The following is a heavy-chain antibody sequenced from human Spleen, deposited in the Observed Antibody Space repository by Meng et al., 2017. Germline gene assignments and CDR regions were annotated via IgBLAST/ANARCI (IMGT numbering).Heavy chain of an antibody. CDR1: AGSIICSNW. D-gene: IGHD5-24*01. J-gene: IGHJ5*01. CDR3: ARLSLMATSGGFDS. Sequence: AELLTPGQGREKRSGTVQPTEAISAGSIICSNWWSVVRRRPGKRLGGIGESYHGGSTNYNTSLKSPVPIRLDKSKEHFSQKLISVTATDAALYYSARLSLMATSGGFDSWGQGTLVTVSS. V-gene: IGHV4-4*02. CDR2: SYHGGST.